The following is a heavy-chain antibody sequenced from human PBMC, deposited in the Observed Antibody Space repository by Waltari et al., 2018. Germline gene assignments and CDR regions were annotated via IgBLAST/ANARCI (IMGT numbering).Heavy chain of an antibody. D-gene: IGHD3-10*01. CDR1: GYTFTGYY. CDR2: MNRNTGVK. Sequence: QVQLVQSGAEVKEPGASVQVSCKSSGYTFTGYYIHWVRQAPGQGLEWMGWMNRNTGVKNYALRFQGRVPMTRDTSISTAYRELSRLRSDDTAVYYCARDRTGKYYCACWGQGTLVTVSS. V-gene: IGHV1-2*02. CDR3: ARDRTGKYYCAC. J-gene: IGHJ4*02.